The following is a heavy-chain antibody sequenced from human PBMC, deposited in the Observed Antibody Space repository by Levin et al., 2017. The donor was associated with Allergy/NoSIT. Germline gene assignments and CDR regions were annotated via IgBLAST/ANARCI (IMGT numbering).Heavy chain of an antibody. V-gene: IGHV3-48*02. D-gene: IGHD3-3*01. CDR2: ISTGGSTI. CDR3: ARVRSGYYHDY. Sequence: GESLKISCAASGFTFSSNSMNWVRQAPGKGPEWVSFISTGGSTIYYADSVKGRFTISRDNAKNSLYLQMDSLRDADTAVYYCARVRSGYYHDYWGQGTLVTVSS. J-gene: IGHJ4*02. CDR1: GFTFSSNS.